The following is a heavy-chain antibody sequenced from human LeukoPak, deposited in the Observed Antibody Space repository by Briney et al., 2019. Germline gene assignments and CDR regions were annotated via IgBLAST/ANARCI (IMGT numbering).Heavy chain of an antibody. CDR2: IYYSGST. D-gene: IGHD5-18*01. V-gene: IGHV4-59*01. CDR3: ARSGYSYGFDY. J-gene: IGHJ4*02. CDR1: GGSISSYY. Sequence: PSETLSLTCTVSGGSISSYYWSWIRQPPGKGLEWIGYIYYSGSTNYNPSLKSRVTISVDTSKNQFSLKLSSVTAVDTAVYYCARSGYSYGFDYWGQGTLVTVSS.